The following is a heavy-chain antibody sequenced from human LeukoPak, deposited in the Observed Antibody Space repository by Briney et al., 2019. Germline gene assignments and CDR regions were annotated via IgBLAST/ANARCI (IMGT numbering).Heavy chain of an antibody. CDR2: IRYDGSNK. CDR1: GFTFSSYG. D-gene: IGHD3-3*01. V-gene: IGHV3-30*02. Sequence: PGGSLRLSCAAPGFTFSSYGMHWVRQAPGKGLEWVAFIRYDGSNKYYADSVKGRFTISRDNSKNTLYLQMNSLRAEDTAVYYCAKDLTIFGVVIAFDIWGQGTMVTVSS. CDR3: AKDLTIFGVVIAFDI. J-gene: IGHJ3*02.